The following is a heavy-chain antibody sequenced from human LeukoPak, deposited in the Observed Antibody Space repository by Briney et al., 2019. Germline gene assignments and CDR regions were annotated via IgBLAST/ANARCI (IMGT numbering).Heavy chain of an antibody. J-gene: IGHJ4*02. Sequence: GGSLRLSCAASGFTFDDYAMHGVRQAPGKGLEWVSLISGDGGSTYYADSVKGRFTISRDNSKNSLYLQMNSLRTEDTALYYCAKDKRYSGYDPFDYWGQGTLVTVSS. CDR2: ISGDGGST. CDR1: GFTFDDYA. D-gene: IGHD5-12*01. CDR3: AKDKRYSGYDPFDY. V-gene: IGHV3-43*02.